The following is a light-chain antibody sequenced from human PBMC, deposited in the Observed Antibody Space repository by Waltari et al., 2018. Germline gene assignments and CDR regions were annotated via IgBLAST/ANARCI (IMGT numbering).Light chain of an antibody. CDR2: GTS. V-gene: IGKV3-20*01. J-gene: IGKJ4*01. CDR3: HQYNESPFT. Sequence: RASQSVTSSYLAWYQQQPGQAPRLLMYGTSSRATDIPDRFSGSGSGTDFSLTISRLEPEDFAVYYCHQYNESPFTFGGGTKVEVK. CDR1: QSVTSSY.